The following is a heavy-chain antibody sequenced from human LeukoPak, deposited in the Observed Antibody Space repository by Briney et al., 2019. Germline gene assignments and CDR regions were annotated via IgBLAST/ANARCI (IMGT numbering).Heavy chain of an antibody. CDR3: AIDQPVAGVSNFDY. D-gene: IGHD6-19*01. Sequence: ASVKVSCKASGYTFTRYAMNWLRQVPGQGLEWMGWINPNTGNPTYAQAFTGRFVFSLDTSVSTAYLQISSLNTEDTAVYYCAIDQPVAGVSNFDYWGQGTLVTVSS. CDR2: INPNTGNP. J-gene: IGHJ4*02. V-gene: IGHV7-4-1*02. CDR1: GYTFTRYA.